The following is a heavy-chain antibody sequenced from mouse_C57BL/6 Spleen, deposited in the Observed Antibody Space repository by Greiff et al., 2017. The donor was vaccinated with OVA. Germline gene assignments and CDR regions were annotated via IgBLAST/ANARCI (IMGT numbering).Heavy chain of an antibody. V-gene: IGHV1-64*01. CDR2: IHPNSGST. CDR3: AREGYGRGSGYYFDY. Sequence: LKQPGAELVKPGASVKLSCKASGYTFTSYWMHWVKQRPGQGLEWIGMIHPNSGSTNYNEKFKSKATLTVDKSSSTAYIQLSSLTSEDSAVYYCAREGYGRGSGYYFDYWGQGTTLTVSS. J-gene: IGHJ2*01. D-gene: IGHD1-1*01. CDR1: GYTFTSYW.